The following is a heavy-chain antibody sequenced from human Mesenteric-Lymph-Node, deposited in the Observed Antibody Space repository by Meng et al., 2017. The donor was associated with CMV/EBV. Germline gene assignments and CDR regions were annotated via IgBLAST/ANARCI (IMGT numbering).Heavy chain of an antibody. Sequence: GSLRLSCAVYGGSFSGYYWSWIRQPPGKGLEWIGEINHSGSTNYNPSLKSRVTISVDTSKNQFSLKLSSVTAADTAVYYCAREQWGYSSSWYDYWGQGTLVTVSS. CDR1: GGSFSGYY. V-gene: IGHV4-34*01. CDR2: INHSGST. CDR3: AREQWGYSSSWYDY. D-gene: IGHD6-13*01. J-gene: IGHJ4*02.